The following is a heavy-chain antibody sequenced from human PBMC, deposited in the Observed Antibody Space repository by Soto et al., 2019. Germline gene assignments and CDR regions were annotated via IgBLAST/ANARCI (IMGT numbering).Heavy chain of an antibody. CDR2: ISYSGST. Sequence: SETLSLTCTVSGGSISSSSYYWGWIRQPPGKGLEWIGSISYSGSTYYNPSLKNRVTISIETSKNQLSLKLSSVTAADTAVYYCARQNGRYVQRALDYWGQGTLVTVSS. J-gene: IGHJ4*02. CDR1: GGSISSSSYY. V-gene: IGHV4-39*01. CDR3: ARQNGRYVQRALDY. D-gene: IGHD2-8*01.